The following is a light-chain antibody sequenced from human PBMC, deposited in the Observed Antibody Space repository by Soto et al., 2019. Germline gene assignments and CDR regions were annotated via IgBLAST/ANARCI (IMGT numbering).Light chain of an antibody. V-gene: IGKV1-9*01. J-gene: IGKJ5*01. CDR3: LQLNNYPIT. CDR2: AAS. Sequence: IQLTQSPSSLSASVGDRVTITCRASQGISSYLAWYQQKPGKAPKLLIYAASTLRSGVPSRFSGSGSGTDFTLIISSLQPEDFATYYCLQLNNYPITFGQGTRLEIK. CDR1: QGISSY.